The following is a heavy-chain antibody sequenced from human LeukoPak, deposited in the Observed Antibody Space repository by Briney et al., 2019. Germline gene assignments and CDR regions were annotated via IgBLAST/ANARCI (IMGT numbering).Heavy chain of an antibody. Sequence: SETLSLTCTVSGGSISNYYWSWIRQPPGKGLEWIGYIYYSGSTDYNPSLTSRVTISVDTSNNQFSLRLTSVTAADTAVYYCARGRLARSPYFDYWGQGTLVTVSS. CDR2: IYYSGST. D-gene: IGHD6-19*01. J-gene: IGHJ4*02. V-gene: IGHV4-59*01. CDR1: GGSISNYY. CDR3: ARGRLARSPYFDY.